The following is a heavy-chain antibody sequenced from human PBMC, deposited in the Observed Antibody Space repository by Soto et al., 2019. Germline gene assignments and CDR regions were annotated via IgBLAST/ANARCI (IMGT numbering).Heavy chain of an antibody. D-gene: IGHD7-27*01. Sequence: GGSLRLSCAGSGVTFSNAGMNGVRQAPGKGLEWVGRIKSKPDGGTTDYAAPVKGRFTVSRDDSKNMVYLQMNSLKIEDTAVYYCATGTPDGMDIWGQGTTVTVSS. CDR3: ATGTPDGMDI. V-gene: IGHV3-15*07. J-gene: IGHJ6*02. CDR1: GVTFSNAG. CDR2: IKSKPDGGTT.